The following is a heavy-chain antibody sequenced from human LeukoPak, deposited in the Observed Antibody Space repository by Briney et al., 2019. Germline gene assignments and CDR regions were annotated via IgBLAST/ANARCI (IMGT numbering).Heavy chain of an antibody. Sequence: SETLSLTCTVSGGSISSYWWSWIRQPPGKGLEYIGYIFYSGSTNYNPSLKSRVTISVDTSKIHFSLRLSSVTAADTAVYYCAREDYCGGGSCYSGYFQHWGQGTLVTVSS. D-gene: IGHD2-15*01. CDR3: AREDYCGGGSCYSGYFQH. CDR1: GGSISSYW. J-gene: IGHJ1*01. V-gene: IGHV4-59*12. CDR2: IFYSGST.